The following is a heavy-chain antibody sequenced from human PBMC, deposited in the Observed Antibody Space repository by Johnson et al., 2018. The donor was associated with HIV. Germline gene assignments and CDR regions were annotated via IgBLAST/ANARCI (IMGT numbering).Heavy chain of an antibody. CDR1: GFTFSSYG. V-gene: IGHV3-30*02. Sequence: QVQLVESGGGVVQPGGSLRLSCAASGFTFSSYGMHWVRQAPGKGLEWVAFIRYDGSNKYYADSVKGRFTISRDNSKNTLYLQMNSLRAEDTAVYYCASWSWGLRWSGFDIWGQGTMVTVSS. CDR3: ASWSWGLRWSGFDI. J-gene: IGHJ3*02. D-gene: IGHD4-23*01. CDR2: IRYDGSNK.